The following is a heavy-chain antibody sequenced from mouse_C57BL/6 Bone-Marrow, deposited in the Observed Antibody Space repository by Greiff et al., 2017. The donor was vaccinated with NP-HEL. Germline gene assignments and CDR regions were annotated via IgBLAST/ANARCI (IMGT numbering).Heavy chain of an antibody. Sequence: VQLMESGAELVKPGASVKMSCTASGFTFNDYSMHWVKQRPEQGLEWIGSIDPGDGNTKYNEKFKGKATLTADKSSSTAYMQLSSLTSEDSAVYFCARETRWDVGDYFDYWGQGTTLTVSS. CDR2: IDPGDGNT. J-gene: IGHJ2*01. D-gene: IGHD4-1*01. V-gene: IGHV1-77*01. CDR1: GFTFNDYS. CDR3: ARETRWDVGDYFDY.